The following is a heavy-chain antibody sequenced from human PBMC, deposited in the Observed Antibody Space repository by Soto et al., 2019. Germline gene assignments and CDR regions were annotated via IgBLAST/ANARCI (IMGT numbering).Heavy chain of an antibody. D-gene: IGHD2-8*01. Sequence: EVQLLQSGGGLAQPGTSLRLSCAASGFTFKYYAMTCVRQAPGKGLEWVSTISGSGDKTDYADSVKGRVRVARDNCKGTLYWQMDSRKTDDTALYYCAREAKWYGGEYFQDWGKGTLVIVPS. V-gene: IGHV3-23*01. CDR1: GFTFKYYA. CDR3: AREAKWYGGEYFQD. J-gene: IGHJ1*01. CDR2: ISGSGDKT.